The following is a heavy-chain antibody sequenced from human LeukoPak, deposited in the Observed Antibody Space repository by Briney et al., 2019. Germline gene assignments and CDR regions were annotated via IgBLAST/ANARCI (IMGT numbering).Heavy chain of an antibody. CDR2: IDPNSGGT. J-gene: IGHJ4*02. CDR3: ARDAMGSYLN. D-gene: IGHD3-10*01. CDR1: GYTFTGHD. Sequence: ASVKVSCKASGYTFTGHDVHWVRQAPGQGLEWMGRIDPNSGGTYYAQKFQGRVTMTRDTSMSTAYMELSRLRSDDTAVYYCARDAMGSYLNWGQGTLVTVSS. V-gene: IGHV1-2*02.